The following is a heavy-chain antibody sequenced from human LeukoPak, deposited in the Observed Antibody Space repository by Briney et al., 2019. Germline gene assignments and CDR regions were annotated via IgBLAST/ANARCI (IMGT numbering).Heavy chain of an antibody. CDR3: AKDSSSWYRGVFDY. CDR1: GFTFSSYG. D-gene: IGHD6-13*01. V-gene: IGHV3-30*18. CDR2: ISYDGSNK. Sequence: PGRSLRLSCAASGFTFSSYGMHWVRQAPGKGLEWVAVISYDGSNKYYADSVKGRFTISRDNSKNTLYLQMNSLRAEDTAVYYCAKDSSSWYRGVFDYWGQGTLVTVSS. J-gene: IGHJ4*02.